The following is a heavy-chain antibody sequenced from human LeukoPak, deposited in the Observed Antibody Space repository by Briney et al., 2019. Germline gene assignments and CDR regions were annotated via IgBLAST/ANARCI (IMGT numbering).Heavy chain of an antibody. CDR2: ITGSSSYI. CDR1: GFTFSSYA. CDR3: ARDRDGYNY. V-gene: IGHV3-21*01. D-gene: IGHD5-24*01. J-gene: IGHJ4*02. Sequence: GGSLRLSCAASGFTFSSYAMHWVRQAPGKGLEWVSSITGSSSYIYYADSVKGRFTISRDNTRNTLFLQMNSLRAEDTAVYYCARDRDGYNYWGQGTLVTVSS.